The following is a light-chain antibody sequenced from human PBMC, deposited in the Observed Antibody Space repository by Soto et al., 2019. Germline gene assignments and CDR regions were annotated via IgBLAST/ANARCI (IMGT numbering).Light chain of an antibody. CDR1: ENVDTN. CDR2: GAS. V-gene: IGKV3-15*01. CDR3: QQYNSYST. Sequence: EIVMTQSPATLSVSPGEGATLSCRASENVDTNLAWYQHKPGQAPRLLIYGASTRAAGVPARFSGSGSGTEFTLTISSLQPDDFATYYCQQYNSYSTFGQGTKVDIK. J-gene: IGKJ1*01.